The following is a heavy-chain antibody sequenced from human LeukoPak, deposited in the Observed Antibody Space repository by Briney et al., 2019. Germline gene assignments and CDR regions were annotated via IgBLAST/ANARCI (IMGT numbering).Heavy chain of an antibody. Sequence: GGSLRLSCSASGFTFSTYWMNWVRQAPGKGLEGVANIKQDGSEKYYVDSVKGRFTISRDNAKNSLYLQMDSLRAEDTAVYYCARDGSSGYYPLYYFDFWGQGTLVTVSS. CDR3: ARDGSSGYYPLYYFDF. D-gene: IGHD3-22*01. CDR1: GFTFSTYW. V-gene: IGHV3-7*01. J-gene: IGHJ4*02. CDR2: IKQDGSEK.